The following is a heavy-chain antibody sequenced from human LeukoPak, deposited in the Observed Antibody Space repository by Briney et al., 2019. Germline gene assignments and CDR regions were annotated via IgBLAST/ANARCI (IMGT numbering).Heavy chain of an antibody. CDR3: AKDGDWNHIFDY. D-gene: IGHD1-1*01. CDR1: GFTFSSYG. V-gene: IGHV3-30*02. Sequence: AGGSLRLSCAASGFTFSSYGMHWVRQAPGKGLEWVAFIRYDGSNKYYADSVKGRFTISRDNSKNTLYLQMNSLRAEDTAVYYCAKDGDWNHIFDYWGQGTLVTVSS. CDR2: IRYDGSNK. J-gene: IGHJ4*02.